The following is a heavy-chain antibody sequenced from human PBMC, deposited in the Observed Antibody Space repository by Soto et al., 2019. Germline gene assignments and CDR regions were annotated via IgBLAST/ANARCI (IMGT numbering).Heavy chain of an antibody. V-gene: IGHV3-30*18. Sequence: QVQLVESGGGVVQPGRSLRLSCAASGFTFSSYGMHWVRQAPGKGLEWVAVISYDGSNKYYADSVKGRFTISRDNSKNTLYLQMKSLRAEDTAVYYCAKDMDIVVVTAALDVWGKGTTVTVSS. J-gene: IGHJ6*04. D-gene: IGHD2-2*03. CDR2: ISYDGSNK. CDR1: GFTFSSYG. CDR3: AKDMDIVVVTAALDV.